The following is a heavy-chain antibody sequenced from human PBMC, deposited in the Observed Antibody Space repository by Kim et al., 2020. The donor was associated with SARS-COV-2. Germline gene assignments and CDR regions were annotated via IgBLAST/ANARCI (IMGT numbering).Heavy chain of an antibody. CDR1: GFTFSSYG. CDR3: AKDSGLDID. V-gene: IGHV3-30*18. CDR2: ISYDGSNK. D-gene: IGHD3-9*01. J-gene: IGHJ4*02. Sequence: GGSLRLSCAASGFTFSSYGMHWVRQAPGKGLEWVAVISYDGSNKYYADSVKGRFTISRDNSKNTLYLQMNSLRAEDTAVYYCAKDSGLDIDWGQGTLVTVSS.